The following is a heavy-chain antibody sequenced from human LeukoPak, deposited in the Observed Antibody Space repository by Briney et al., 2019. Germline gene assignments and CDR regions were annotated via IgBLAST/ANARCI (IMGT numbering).Heavy chain of an antibody. CDR3: TKPARTDAFDI. J-gene: IGHJ3*02. CDR1: GFTFSSYE. D-gene: IGHD1-14*01. Sequence: GGSLRLSCAASGFTFSSYEMNWVRQAPGKGLEWVSYISSSGSTIYYADSVKGRFTISRDNSKNTLYLQMNSLRAEDTAVYYCTKPARTDAFDIWGQGTMVTVSS. CDR2: ISSSGSTI. V-gene: IGHV3-48*03.